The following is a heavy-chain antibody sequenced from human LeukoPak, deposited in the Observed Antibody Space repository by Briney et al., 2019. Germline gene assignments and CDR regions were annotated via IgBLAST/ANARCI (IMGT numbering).Heavy chain of an antibody. CDR1: GGSISSYY. CDR3: ATSTLRFATNFDY. D-gene: IGHD1-1*01. CDR2: IFYSGST. Sequence: TSETLSLTCTVSGGSISSYYWSWIRQPPGKGLEWIGYIFYSGSTNYNPSLKSRVTISVDTSKNQFSLNLSSVTAADTAVYYCATSTLRFATNFDYWGQGTLVTVSS. V-gene: IGHV4-59*01. J-gene: IGHJ4*02.